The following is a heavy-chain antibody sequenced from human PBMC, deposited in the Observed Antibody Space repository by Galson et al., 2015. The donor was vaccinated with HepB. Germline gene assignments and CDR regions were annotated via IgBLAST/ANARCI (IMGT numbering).Heavy chain of an antibody. CDR3: AKETSRGSGTFDYYYGMDV. CDR2: ISYDGSNK. V-gene: IGHV3-30*18. Sequence: SLRLSCAASGYTFSSYGMHWVRQAPGKGLEWVAVISYDGSNKYYADSVKGRFTISRDNSKNTLYLQMNSLRAEDTAVYYCAKETSRGSGTFDYYYGMDVWGQGTTVTVSS. D-gene: IGHD3-10*01. J-gene: IGHJ6*02. CDR1: GYTFSSYG.